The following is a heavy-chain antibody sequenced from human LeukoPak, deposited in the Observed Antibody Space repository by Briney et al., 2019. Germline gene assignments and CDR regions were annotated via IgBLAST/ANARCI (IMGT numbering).Heavy chain of an antibody. D-gene: IGHD1-20*01. V-gene: IGHV1-18*01. CDR2: MSAYNGNT. CDR1: GYSFTSYG. J-gene: IGHJ4*02. Sequence: ASVKVSCKASGYSFTSYGISWVRQAPRQGLEWVGWMSAYNGNTNYAQKLQGRVTMTTDTSTSTAYMELRSLRSDDTAVYYCARAQEGITGRNFDYWGQGTLVTVSS. CDR3: ARAQEGITGRNFDY.